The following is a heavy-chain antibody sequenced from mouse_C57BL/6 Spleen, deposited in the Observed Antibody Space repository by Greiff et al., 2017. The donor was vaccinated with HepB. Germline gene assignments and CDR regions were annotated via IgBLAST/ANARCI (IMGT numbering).Heavy chain of an antibody. Sequence: EVMLVESGGDLVKPGGSLKLSCAASGFTFSSYGMSWVRQTPDKRLEWVATISSGGSYTYYPDSVKGRFTISRDNAKNTLYLQMSSLKSEDTAMYYCARQEVSLLSYWGQGTLVTVSA. V-gene: IGHV5-6*01. CDR3: ARQEVSLLSY. CDR2: ISSGGSYT. CDR1: GFTFSSYG. D-gene: IGHD2-1*01. J-gene: IGHJ3*01.